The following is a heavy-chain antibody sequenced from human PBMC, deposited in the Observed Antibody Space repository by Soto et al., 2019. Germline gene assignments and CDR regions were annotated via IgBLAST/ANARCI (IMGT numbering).Heavy chain of an antibody. Sequence: ASVKVSCKVSGYTLTELSMHWVRQAPGKGLEWMGGFDPEDGETIYAQKFQGRVTMTEDTSTDTAYMELSSLRSEDTAVYYCATSAETPSSMDVWGKGTTVTVSS. CDR3: ATSAETPSSMDV. D-gene: IGHD6-25*01. CDR1: GYTLTELS. J-gene: IGHJ6*03. V-gene: IGHV1-24*01. CDR2: FDPEDGET.